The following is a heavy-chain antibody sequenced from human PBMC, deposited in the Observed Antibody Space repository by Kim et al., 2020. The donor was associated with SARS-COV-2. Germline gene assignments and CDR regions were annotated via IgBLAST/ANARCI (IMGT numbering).Heavy chain of an antibody. Sequence: GGSLRLSCAASGFTFSSYGMHWVRQAPGKGLEWVAVISYDGSNKYYADSVKGRFTISRDNSKNTLYLQMNSLRAEDTAVYYCAKGGGGASYYPWIDYWGQGTLVTVSS. D-gene: IGHD1-26*01. J-gene: IGHJ4*02. CDR1: GFTFSSYG. CDR3: AKGGGGASYYPWIDY. V-gene: IGHV3-30*18. CDR2: ISYDGSNK.